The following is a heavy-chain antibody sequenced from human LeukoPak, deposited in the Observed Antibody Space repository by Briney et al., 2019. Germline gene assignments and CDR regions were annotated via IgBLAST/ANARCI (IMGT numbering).Heavy chain of an antibody. J-gene: IGHJ4*02. Sequence: SETLSLTCTVSGGSISSSSYYWGWIRQPPGKGLEWIGSIYYSGSTYYNPSLKSRVAISIDTSKNQFSLQLNSVTSEDTAVYYCAREEFVVGAPYYLDSWGQGTLVTVSS. CDR2: IYYSGST. V-gene: IGHV4-39*02. CDR3: AREEFVVGAPYYLDS. CDR1: GGSISSSSYY. D-gene: IGHD3-16*01.